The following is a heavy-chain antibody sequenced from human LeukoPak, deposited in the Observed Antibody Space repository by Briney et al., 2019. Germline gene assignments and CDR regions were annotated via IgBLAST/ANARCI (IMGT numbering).Heavy chain of an antibody. J-gene: IGHJ6*04. D-gene: IGHD3-9*01. CDR3: AGTYHDILTGRV. Sequence: PSETLSLTCTVSGGSISSNSYYWGWIRQPPGKGLEWIGSIYYSGSTYYKPSLKSRVTISVGTSKNQFSLKLSSVTAADTAVYYCAGTYHDILTGRVWGKGTTVTISS. V-gene: IGHV4-39*01. CDR2: IYYSGST. CDR1: GGSISSNSYY.